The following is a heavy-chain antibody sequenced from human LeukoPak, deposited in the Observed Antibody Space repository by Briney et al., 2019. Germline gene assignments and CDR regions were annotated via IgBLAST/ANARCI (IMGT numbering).Heavy chain of an antibody. CDR1: GFTFSSYA. D-gene: IGHD3-22*01. CDR2: ISYDGSNK. J-gene: IGHJ6*02. V-gene: IGHV3-30-3*01. CDR3: ARNYYYDSSGYRWYGMDV. Sequence: PGGSLRLSCAASGFTFSSYAMHWVRQAPGKGLECVAVISYDGSNKYYADSEKGRFTISRDNSKNTLYLQMNSLRAEDTAVYYCARNYYYDSSGYRWYGMDVWGQGTTVTVSS.